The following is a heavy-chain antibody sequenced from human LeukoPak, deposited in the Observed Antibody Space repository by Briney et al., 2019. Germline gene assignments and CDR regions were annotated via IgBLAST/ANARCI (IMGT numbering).Heavy chain of an antibody. D-gene: IGHD3-3*01. CDR1: GGSISSYY. CDR3: ARVLLTRSRSGYDDAFDI. Sequence: PSETLSLTCTVSGGSISSYYWSWIRHPPGKGLEWIGYIYYSGSTNYNPSLKSRVTISVDTSKNQFSLKLSSVTAADTAVYYCARVLLTRSRSGYDDAFDIWGQGTIVTVSS. J-gene: IGHJ3*02. V-gene: IGHV4-59*01. CDR2: IYYSGST.